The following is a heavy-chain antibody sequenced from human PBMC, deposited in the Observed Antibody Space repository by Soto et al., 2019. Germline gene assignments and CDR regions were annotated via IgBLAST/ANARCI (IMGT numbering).Heavy chain of an antibody. CDR3: ASDPAGRGNYVFGTWFDP. D-gene: IGHD3-3*01. CDR2: IIPIFGTA. V-gene: IGHV1-69*12. CDR1: GGTFSSYA. Sequence: QVQLVQSGAEVKKPGSSVKVSCKASGGTFSSYAISWVRQAPEQGLEWMGGIIPIFGTANYAQKFQGRVTITANESTSTAYMELSSLRSEDTAVYYCASDPAGRGNYVFGTWFDPWGQGTLVTVSS. J-gene: IGHJ5*02.